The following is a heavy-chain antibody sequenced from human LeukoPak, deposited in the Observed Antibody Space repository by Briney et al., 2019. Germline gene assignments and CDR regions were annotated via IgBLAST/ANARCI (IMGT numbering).Heavy chain of an antibody. CDR2: IYYSGST. J-gene: IGHJ3*02. D-gene: IGHD2-15*01. V-gene: IGHV4-59*08. CDR1: GGSINSYY. CDR3: VRHLSAGRPAFDI. Sequence: SETLPLTCTVSGGSINSYYWSWVRQPPGKGLEWIGYIYYSGSTNYNPSLKSRLTISVDTSNNKFPLKLTSLTAADTAVYYCVRHLSAGRPAFDIWGQGTMVTVSS.